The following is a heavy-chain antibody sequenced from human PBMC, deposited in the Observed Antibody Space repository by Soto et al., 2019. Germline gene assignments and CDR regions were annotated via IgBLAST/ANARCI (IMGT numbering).Heavy chain of an antibody. CDR3: ARDVVVVVAATKTGLYYYYGMDV. V-gene: IGHV6-1*01. CDR2: TYYRSKWYN. CDR1: GDSVSSSTAA. J-gene: IGHJ6*02. D-gene: IGHD2-15*01. Sequence: SQTLSLTCAISGDSVSSSTAAWNWIRQSPSKGLEWLGRTYYRSKWYNDYAVSVKSRITINPDTSKNQFSLQLNSVTPEDTAVYYCARDVVVVVAATKTGLYYYYGMDVWGQGTTVTVSS.